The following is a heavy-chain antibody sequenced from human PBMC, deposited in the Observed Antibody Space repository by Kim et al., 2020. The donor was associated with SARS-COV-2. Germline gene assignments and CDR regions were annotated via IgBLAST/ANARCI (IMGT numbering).Heavy chain of an antibody. D-gene: IGHD3-10*01. V-gene: IGHV4-39*01. CDR2: IYYSGTT. J-gene: IGHJ4*01. CDR3: ARHRLRTLWFGALGDF. Sequence: SETLSLTCTVSGASIGSSDSYWGWIRQPPGKGLEWIGSIYYSGTTYYNPSLKSRVTLSADTSRNQFSLRMTSATAADTALYYCARHRLRTLWFGALGDF. CDR1: GASIGSSDSY.